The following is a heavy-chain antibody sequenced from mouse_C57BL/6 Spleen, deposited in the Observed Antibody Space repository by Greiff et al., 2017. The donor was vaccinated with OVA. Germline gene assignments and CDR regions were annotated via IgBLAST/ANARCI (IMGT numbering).Heavy chain of an antibody. J-gene: IGHJ1*03. CDR2: ILPGSGST. CDR3: ARRPNYYGSSHWYFDV. V-gene: IGHV1-9*01. D-gene: IGHD1-1*01. Sequence: VQLQQSGAELMKPGASVKLSCKATGYTFTGYWIEWVKQRPGHGLEWIGEILPGSGSTNYNEKFKGKATFTADTSSNTAYMQRSSLTTEDSAIYYCARRPNYYGSSHWYFDVWGTGTTVTVSS. CDR1: GYTFTGYW.